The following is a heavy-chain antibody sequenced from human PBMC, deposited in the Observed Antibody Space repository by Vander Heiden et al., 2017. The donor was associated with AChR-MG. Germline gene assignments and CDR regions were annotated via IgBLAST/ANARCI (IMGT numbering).Heavy chain of an antibody. CDR1: GYTFTSYY. CDR2: SNPSGGST. V-gene: IGHV1-46*01. D-gene: IGHD3-10*02. J-gene: IGHJ4*02. Sequence: QVQLVQSGAEVKKPGASVKVSCKASGYTFTSYYMHWVRQAPGQGLEWMGISNPSGGSTSYAQKFQGRVTMTRDTSTSTVYMELSSLRSEDTAVYYCARDDSMFGEFDYWGQGTLVTVSS. CDR3: ARDDSMFGEFDY.